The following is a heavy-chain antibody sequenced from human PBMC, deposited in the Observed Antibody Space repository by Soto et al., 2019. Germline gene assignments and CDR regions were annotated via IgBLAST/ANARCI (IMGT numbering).Heavy chain of an antibody. CDR1: GFDGSNAW. V-gene: IGHV3-74*01. Sequence: EVQLVESGGGLVQTWGSLRLSCADSGFDGSNAWMHWVRQAPGKGLVLVSHVNSDGSITTYLDSVKGRFTISRDNAKNTGYRQMNSLRVEEKAVYYCTRVQAYSSAVWGQGTLVTVSS. D-gene: IGHD4-4*01. CDR3: TRVQAYSSAV. CDR2: VNSDGSIT. J-gene: IGHJ4*02.